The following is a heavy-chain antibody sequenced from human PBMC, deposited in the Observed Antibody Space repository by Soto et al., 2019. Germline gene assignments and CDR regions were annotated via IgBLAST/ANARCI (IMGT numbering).Heavy chain of an antibody. Sequence: SGGSLRLSCVVSGFIFSTNWMTWVRQAPGKGLEWVANIKQDGIEKYYVDSVKGRFTISRDNSMNSLYLQMDTLRVEDTAVYYCARARSAWNQRELYFDFWGPGTLVTVSS. D-gene: IGHD1-1*01. CDR3: ARARSAWNQRELYFDF. CDR2: IKQDGIEK. J-gene: IGHJ4*02. CDR1: GFIFSTNW. V-gene: IGHV3-7*05.